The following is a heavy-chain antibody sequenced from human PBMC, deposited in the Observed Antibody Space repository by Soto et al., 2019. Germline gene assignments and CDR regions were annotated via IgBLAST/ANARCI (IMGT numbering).Heavy chain of an antibody. D-gene: IGHD3-10*01. CDR1: GYTFTSYA. V-gene: IGHV1-3*01. CDR3: ARGPGNYYGSGSYYPYFVY. J-gene: IGHJ4*02. Sequence: ASVKVSCKASGYTFTSYAMHWVRQAPGQRLEWMGWINAGNGNTKYSQKFQGRVTITRDTSASTAYMELSSLRSEDTAVYYCARGPGNYYGSGSYYPYFVYWGQGTLVTVSS. CDR2: INAGNGNT.